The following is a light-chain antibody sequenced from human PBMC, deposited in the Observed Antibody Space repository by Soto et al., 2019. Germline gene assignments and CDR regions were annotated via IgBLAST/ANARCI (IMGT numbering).Light chain of an antibody. V-gene: IGKV1-9*01. Sequence: DIQLTQSPSFLSASVGDRVTITCRASQGISSYLAWYQQKPGKAPELLIYAASTLQSGVPSRFSGSGSGTEFTLTISSLQPEDFATYYCQQLNSYPKWTFGQGTKVEIK. CDR1: QGISSY. CDR2: AAS. J-gene: IGKJ1*01. CDR3: QQLNSYPKWT.